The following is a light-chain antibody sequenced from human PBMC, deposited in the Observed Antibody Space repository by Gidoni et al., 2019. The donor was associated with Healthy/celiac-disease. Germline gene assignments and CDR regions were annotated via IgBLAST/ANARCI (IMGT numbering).Light chain of an antibody. Sequence: SYELPQPPSVSVSPGQTARITCSGDALPTQYAYWYQQKPGQAPVLVIYKDSERPSGIPERVSGSSSGTTVTLTISGVQAEDEADYYCQSADSSGTFVVFGGGTKLTVL. CDR1: ALPTQY. CDR2: KDS. CDR3: QSADSSGTFVV. V-gene: IGLV3-25*03. J-gene: IGLJ2*01.